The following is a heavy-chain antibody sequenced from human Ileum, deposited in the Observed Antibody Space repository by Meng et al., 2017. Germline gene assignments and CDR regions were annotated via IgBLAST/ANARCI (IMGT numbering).Heavy chain of an antibody. CDR1: GYTFLTFH. D-gene: IGHD4-11*01. V-gene: IGHV1-46*01. CDR3: AGEKPSNYWFDP. Sequence: QVELGGVGAEVKSPGAPAKVSCQASGYTFLTFHIHWVRQAPGQGLEWMGTIFSSGSTRYAQKFQGRVTMTRDTSTTTVYMELSSLRSEDTAVYYCAGEKPSNYWFDPWGQGTLVTVSS. J-gene: IGHJ5*02. CDR2: IFSSGST.